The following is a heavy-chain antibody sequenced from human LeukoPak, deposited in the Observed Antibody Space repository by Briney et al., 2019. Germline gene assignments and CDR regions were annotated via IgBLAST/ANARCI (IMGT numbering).Heavy chain of an antibody. Sequence: SQTLSLTCTVSGGSISSGGYYWSWIRQRPGKGLEWIGYIYYSGSTYYNPSLKSRVTISVDTSKNQFSLKLSSVTAADTAVYYCARVSYDILTGYFFAIDYWGQGTLVTVSS. D-gene: IGHD3-9*01. J-gene: IGHJ4*02. CDR3: ARVSYDILTGYFFAIDY. CDR1: GGSISSGGYY. V-gene: IGHV4-31*03. CDR2: IYYSGST.